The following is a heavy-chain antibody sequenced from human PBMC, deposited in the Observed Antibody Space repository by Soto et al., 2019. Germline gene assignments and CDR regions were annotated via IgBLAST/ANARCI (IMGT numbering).Heavy chain of an antibody. CDR1: GFTFSSDV. J-gene: IGHJ4*02. CDR2: ISYDGSNK. Sequence: PWGSLRLSCAASGFTFSSDVMHWVRQAPGKGLEWVAVISYDGSNKYYADSVKGRFTISRDNSKNTLYLQMNSLRAEDTAVYYCAKGMYTSGWNVDYWGQGT. V-gene: IGHV3-30*18. D-gene: IGHD6-19*01. CDR3: AKGMYTSGWNVDY.